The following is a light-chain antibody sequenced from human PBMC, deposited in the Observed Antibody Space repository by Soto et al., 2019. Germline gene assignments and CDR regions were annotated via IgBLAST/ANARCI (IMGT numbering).Light chain of an antibody. CDR2: GAS. CDR1: QGISNY. V-gene: IGKV1-17*03. CDR3: LQDINYPWT. Sequence: DTQMTQSPSAMSASVGDRVTITCRASQGISNYLVWLQQKPGKVPKRLIYGASNLQSGVPPRFSGSGSGTDFTLAISSLQPEDSATYYCLQDINYPWTFGQGTKVDIK. J-gene: IGKJ1*01.